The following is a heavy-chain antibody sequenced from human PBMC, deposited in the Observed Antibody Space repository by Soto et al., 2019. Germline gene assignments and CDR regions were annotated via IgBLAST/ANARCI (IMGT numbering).Heavy chain of an antibody. CDR2: IVGSGDNT. J-gene: IGHJ3*02. D-gene: IGHD3-10*01. CDR3: AKYYYGSGSIRAFDI. Sequence: GGSLRLSCAASGFTFSTYSMNWVRQAPGKGLEWVSSIVGSGDNTYYADSVKGRFTISRDNSKTTLYLQMNSLRAEDTAVYYCAKYYYGSGSIRAFDIWGQGTMVTVS. CDR1: GFTFSTYS. V-gene: IGHV3-23*01.